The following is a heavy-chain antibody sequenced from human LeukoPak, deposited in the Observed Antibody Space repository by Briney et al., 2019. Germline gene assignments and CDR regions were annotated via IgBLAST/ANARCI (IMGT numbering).Heavy chain of an antibody. CDR2: ISGSGGTT. D-gene: IGHD4-17*01. Sequence: GGSLRLSCAASGFTFSSYAMSWVRQAPGKGLERVSGISGSGGTTFYADSVKGRFTISRDNSKNTLYLQMNSLRADDTAVYYCAKDRTYYADFANDYWGQGTLVTVSS. CDR1: GFTFSSYA. J-gene: IGHJ4*02. V-gene: IGHV3-23*01. CDR3: AKDRTYYADFANDY.